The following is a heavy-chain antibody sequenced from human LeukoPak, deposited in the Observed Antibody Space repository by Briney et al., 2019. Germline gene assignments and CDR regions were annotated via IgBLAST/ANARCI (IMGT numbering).Heavy chain of an antibody. Sequence: PGGSLRLSCPASGFTFSSYAMSWVRQAPGKGLEWVSAISGSGGSTYYADSVKGRFTISRDNSKNTLYLQMNSLRAEDTAVYYCAKETGQLEKTGSYYFDYWGQGTLVTVSS. D-gene: IGHD1-1*01. CDR2: ISGSGGST. J-gene: IGHJ4*02. V-gene: IGHV3-23*01. CDR1: GFTFSSYA. CDR3: AKETGQLEKTGSYYFDY.